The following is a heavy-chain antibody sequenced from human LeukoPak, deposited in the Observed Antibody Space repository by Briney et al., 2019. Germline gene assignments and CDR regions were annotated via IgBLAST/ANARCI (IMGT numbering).Heavy chain of an antibody. D-gene: IGHD6-19*01. CDR2: IYRGGGT. V-gene: IGHV3-53*01. CDR1: GFTVSGNY. CDR3: ARLRYSSGPLGF. J-gene: IGHJ4*02. Sequence: GGSLRLSCAASGFTVSGNYMYWVRQAPGKGLEWASVIYRGGGTYYSDSVKGRFTISRDNSKDTLYLQMTSLRAEDTAVYYCARLRYSSGPLGFWGQGTLVTVSS.